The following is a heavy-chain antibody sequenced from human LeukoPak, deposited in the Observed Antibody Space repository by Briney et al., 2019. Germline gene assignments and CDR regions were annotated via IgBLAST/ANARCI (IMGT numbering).Heavy chain of an antibody. CDR2: KYYRGST. J-gene: IGHJ4*02. V-gene: IGHV4-39*07. D-gene: IGHD3-10*01. CDR3: ARAYYGSGSFDY. CDR1: GGSISSSYY. Sequence: SETLSLTCTVSGGSISSSYYWGWIRQPPGKGLEWIGNKYYRGSTYYNPSLKSRVTISVDTSKNQFSLNLTSVTAADTAVYYCARAYYGSGSFDYWGQGTLVTVSS.